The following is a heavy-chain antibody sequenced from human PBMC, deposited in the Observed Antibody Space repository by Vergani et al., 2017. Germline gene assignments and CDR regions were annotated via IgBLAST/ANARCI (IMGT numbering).Heavy chain of an antibody. V-gene: IGHV3-30-3*01. CDR3: ARDGVPGAYYYYYYMDV. CDR1: GFTFSSYA. CDR2: ISYDGSNK. J-gene: IGHJ6*03. Sequence: QVQLVESGGGVVQPGRSLRLSCAASGFTFSSYAMHWVRQAPGKGLEWVAVISYDGSNKYYADSVKGRFTISRDNYKNTLYLQMNSLRAEDTAVYYCARDGVPGAYYYYYYMDVWGKGTTVTVSS. D-gene: IGHD1-1*01.